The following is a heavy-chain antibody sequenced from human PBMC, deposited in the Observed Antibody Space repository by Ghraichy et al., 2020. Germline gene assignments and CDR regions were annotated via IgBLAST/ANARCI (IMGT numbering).Heavy chain of an antibody. CDR1: GFTFSSYA. D-gene: IGHD6-19*01. J-gene: IGHJ4*02. CDR2: ISYDGSNT. V-gene: IGHV3-30*04. Sequence: GGSLRLSCAASGFTFSSYAMHWVRQAPGKGLEWVAVISYDGSNTYYVDSVKGRFTISRDNSKNTLYLQMNSLRAEDTAVYYCARNSIRGWYRSFDYWGQGTLVTVSS. CDR3: ARNSIRGWYRSFDY.